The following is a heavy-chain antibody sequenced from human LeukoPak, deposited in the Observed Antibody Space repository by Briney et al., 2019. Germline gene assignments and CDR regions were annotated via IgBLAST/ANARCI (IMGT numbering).Heavy chain of an antibody. CDR3: AREAVYSGYDLADY. Sequence: ASVKVSCKASGYTFTSYGISWVRQAPGQGLEWMGWISAYNGNTNYAQKLQGRVTMTTDTSTSTAYIELRSLRSDDTAVYYCAREAVYSGYDLADYWGQGTLVTVSS. J-gene: IGHJ4*02. V-gene: IGHV1-18*01. CDR2: ISAYNGNT. D-gene: IGHD5-12*01. CDR1: GYTFTSYG.